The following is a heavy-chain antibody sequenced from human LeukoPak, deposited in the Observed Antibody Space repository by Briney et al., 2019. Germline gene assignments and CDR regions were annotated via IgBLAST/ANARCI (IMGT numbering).Heavy chain of an antibody. J-gene: IGHJ4*02. D-gene: IGHD2-2*01. CDR2: IRSKANSYAT. CDR3: TSIYCSSTSCYCY. Sequence: PGGSLRLSCAASGFPFSGSAMHWVRQASGKGLEWVGRIRSKANSYATAYAASVKGRFTISRDDSKNTAYLQMNSLKTEDTAVYYCTSIYCSSTSCYCYWGQGTLVTVSS. CDR1: GFPFSGSA. V-gene: IGHV3-73*01.